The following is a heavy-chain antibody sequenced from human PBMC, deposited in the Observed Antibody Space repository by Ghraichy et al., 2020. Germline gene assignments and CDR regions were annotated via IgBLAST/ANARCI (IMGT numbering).Heavy chain of an antibody. CDR2: ISGSGRNT. D-gene: IGHD1-1*01. CDR3: AATSHGFDF. CDR1: GFTFSTYA. Sequence: GESLNISCAASGFTFSTYAMSWVRQAPGKGLEWVSRISGSGRNTYYADSVKGRFTISRDNSKNALELQMNSQRAEDTAVYYCAATSHGFDFWGQGTMVSVSS. V-gene: IGHV3-23*01. J-gene: IGHJ3*01.